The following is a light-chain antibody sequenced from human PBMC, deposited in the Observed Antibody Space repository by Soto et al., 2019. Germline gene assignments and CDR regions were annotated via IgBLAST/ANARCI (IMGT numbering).Light chain of an antibody. CDR3: QRYDNSPLYT. CDR1: QSFNSNY. Sequence: ENVLTQSPGTLFLSPGDRATLSCRASQSFNSNYLVWYQQKPGQAPRLLIYGASTRATGIPDRFSGRGSGTDFTLTINSLEPEDFAVYYCQRYDNSPLYTFGQGTKLEIK. V-gene: IGKV3-20*01. J-gene: IGKJ2*01. CDR2: GAS.